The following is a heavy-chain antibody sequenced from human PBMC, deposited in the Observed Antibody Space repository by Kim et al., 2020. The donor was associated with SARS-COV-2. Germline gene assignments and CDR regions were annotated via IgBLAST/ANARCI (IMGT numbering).Heavy chain of an antibody. Sequence: GGSLRLSCAASGFTFSTYGMSWVRQAAGKGLEWVSGITGSGGTTSYADSVKGRFTISRDNSKNTLYLQMNSLRAEDTAVNYCANPRGGGTDFWGQGTLVT. D-gene: IGHD3-16*01. CDR3: ANPRGGGTDF. J-gene: IGHJ4*02. CDR1: GFTFSTYG. V-gene: IGHV3-23*01. CDR2: ITGSGGTT.